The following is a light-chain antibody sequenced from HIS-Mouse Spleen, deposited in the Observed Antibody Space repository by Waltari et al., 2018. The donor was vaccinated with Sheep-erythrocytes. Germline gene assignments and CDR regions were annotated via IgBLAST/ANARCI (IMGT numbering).Light chain of an antibody. Sequence: QSALTQPASVSGSPGQSITISCTGTSSDVGGYNYVSWYQQHPGKAPKLMIYEVSNRPSGVSNRLPGSKAGNPASLTISGLQAEDEADYYCSSYTSSSTWVFGGGTKLTVL. J-gene: IGLJ3*02. CDR3: SSYTSSSTWV. CDR2: EVS. CDR1: SSDVGGYNY. V-gene: IGLV2-14*01.